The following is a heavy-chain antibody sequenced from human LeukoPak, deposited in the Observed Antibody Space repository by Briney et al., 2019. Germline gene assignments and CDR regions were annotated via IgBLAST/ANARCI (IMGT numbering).Heavy chain of an antibody. CDR1: GDSISRYY. CDR2: IFYSGST. V-gene: IGHV4-59*01. Sequence: ASETLSLTCTVSGDSISRYYWSWIRQPPGKGLEWIGYIFYSGSTNYNPSLESRVTISVDTSKNQFSLKLSSVTAADTAVYYCARAGYYYDSSGYYPWGQGTLVTVSS. CDR3: ARAGYYYDSSGYYP. D-gene: IGHD3-22*01. J-gene: IGHJ5*02.